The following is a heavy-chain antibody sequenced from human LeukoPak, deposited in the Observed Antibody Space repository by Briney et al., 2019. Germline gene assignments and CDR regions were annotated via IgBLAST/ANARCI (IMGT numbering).Heavy chain of an antibody. D-gene: IGHD6-19*01. Sequence: GGSLRLSCAASGFTFSTYAMSWVRQAPGKGLEWVSTISDSGANTYYADSVRGRFTISRDNSKNTLYLQKNSLGADDTAIYYCAKSMTLQWRGFFDLWGRGTHVTVSS. CDR1: GFTFSTYA. V-gene: IGHV3-23*01. CDR3: AKSMTLQWRGFFDL. J-gene: IGHJ2*01. CDR2: ISDSGANT.